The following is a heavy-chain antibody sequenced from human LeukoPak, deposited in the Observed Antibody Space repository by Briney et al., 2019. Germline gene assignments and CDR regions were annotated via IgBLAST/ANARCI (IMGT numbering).Heavy chain of an antibody. V-gene: IGHV3-30*03. CDR1: GFTFFTYS. J-gene: IGHJ4*02. Sequence: GMSLRLSCAASGFTFFTYSMHWVRQAPGKGLEWLAVSSFDENNKYYADSVKGRFTISRDNSKNTLYLQMNSLRAEDTAVYYCARDAHPRLWFGELSPYYFDYWGQGTLVTVSS. CDR2: SSFDENNK. D-gene: IGHD3-10*01. CDR3: ARDAHPRLWFGELSPYYFDY.